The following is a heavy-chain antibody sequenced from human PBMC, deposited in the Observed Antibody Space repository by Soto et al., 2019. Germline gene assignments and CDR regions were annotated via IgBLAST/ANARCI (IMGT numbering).Heavy chain of an antibody. V-gene: IGHV1-18*01. J-gene: IGHJ6*02. CDR1: GYTFTSYG. CDR3: ARYVVPAAMDYYYYYGMDV. D-gene: IGHD2-2*01. CDR2: ISAYNGNT. Sequence: ASVKVSCKASGYTFTSYGISWVRQAPGQGLEWMGWISAYNGNTNYAQKLQGRFTISRDNSKNTLYLQMNSLRAEDTAVYYCARYVVPAAMDYYYYYGMDVWGQGTTVTVSS.